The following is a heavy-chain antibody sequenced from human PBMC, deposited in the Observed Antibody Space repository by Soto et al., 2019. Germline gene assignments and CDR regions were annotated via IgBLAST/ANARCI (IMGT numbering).Heavy chain of an antibody. V-gene: IGHV4-31*03. CDR1: GGSISSGGYY. Sequence: QVQLQESGPGLVKPSQTLSLTCTVSGGSISSGGYYWSWIRQHPGKGLEWIGYIYYSGSTYYNPSLKCRVTIAVATYKNLFSLKLSSVTAADTAVYYCARSPEATVTAFDYWGQGTLVTVSS. D-gene: IGHD4-17*01. J-gene: IGHJ4*02. CDR2: IYYSGST. CDR3: ARSPEATVTAFDY.